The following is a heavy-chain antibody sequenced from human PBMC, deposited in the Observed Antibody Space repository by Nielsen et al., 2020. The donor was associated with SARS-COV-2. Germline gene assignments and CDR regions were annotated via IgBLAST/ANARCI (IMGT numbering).Heavy chain of an antibody. CDR3: ARDAYGDLIYGMDV. V-gene: IGHV3-30*04. CDR1: GFTFSSYA. Sequence: GESLKISCAASGFTFSSYAMHWVRQAPGKGLEWVAVISYDGSNKYYADSVKGRFTISRDNSKNTLYLQMNTLRPEDTAVYSCARDAYGDLIYGMDVWGRGTTVTVSS. D-gene: IGHD4-17*01. J-gene: IGHJ6*02. CDR2: ISYDGSNK.